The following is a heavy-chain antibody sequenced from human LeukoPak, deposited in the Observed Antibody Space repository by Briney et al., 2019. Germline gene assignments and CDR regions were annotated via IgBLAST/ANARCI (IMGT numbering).Heavy chain of an antibody. CDR2: IKQDGSEK. V-gene: IGHV3-7*01. Sequence: GGSLRLSCAASGFTFSSYWMSWVRQAPGKGLEWVANIKQDGSEKYYVDSVKGRFTISRDNAKNSLYLQMNSLRAEDTAVYYCARSYDSSGYSVYYFDYWGQGTLVTVSP. J-gene: IGHJ4*02. D-gene: IGHD3-22*01. CDR1: GFTFSSYW. CDR3: ARSYDSSGYSVYYFDY.